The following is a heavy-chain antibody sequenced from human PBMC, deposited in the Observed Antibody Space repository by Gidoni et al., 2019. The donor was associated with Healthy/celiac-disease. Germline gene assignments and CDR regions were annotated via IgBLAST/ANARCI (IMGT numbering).Heavy chain of an antibody. J-gene: IGHJ4*02. CDR1: GFTCRSFA. Sequence: EVQLLESGGGLVQPGGSLRRSCAASGFTCRSFAMSWVRQAPGKGMEWVSVISASGGTTYYADSVTCRFTISRYNSKSTLYLQMNSLRAEDSAVYYCAKDGDTPGFYAYYCDSWGQGTLVTVSP. D-gene: IGHD3-22*01. CDR2: ISASGGTT. V-gene: IGHV3-23*01. CDR3: AKDGDTPGFYAYYCDS.